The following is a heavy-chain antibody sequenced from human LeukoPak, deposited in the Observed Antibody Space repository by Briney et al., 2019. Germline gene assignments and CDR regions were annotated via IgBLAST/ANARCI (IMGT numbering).Heavy chain of an antibody. Sequence: PGGSLRLSCAASGFTFSSYWMSWVRQAPGKGLEWVANIKQDGSEKYYVDSVKGRFIISRDNAKNSLYLQMNSLRAEDTALYYCAKSEDSSGWYEVVYWGQGTLVTVSS. CDR2: IKQDGSEK. CDR3: AKSEDSSGWYEVVY. J-gene: IGHJ4*02. CDR1: GFTFSSYW. V-gene: IGHV3-7*03. D-gene: IGHD6-19*01.